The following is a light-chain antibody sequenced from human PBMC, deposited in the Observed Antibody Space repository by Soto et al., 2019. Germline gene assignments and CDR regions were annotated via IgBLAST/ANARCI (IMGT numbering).Light chain of an antibody. CDR2: GAS. V-gene: IGKV3-20*01. J-gene: IGKJ1*01. CDR3: QQYSDYSS. Sequence: EIVLTQSPCTLSLSPGERATISCRASQSVSTRYVAWYQQKPGQAPRLLIYGASSRATGIPDRFRGSGSGTDFTLTISRLEPEDFATYYCQQYSDYSSFGHGTKVDIK. CDR1: QSVSTRY.